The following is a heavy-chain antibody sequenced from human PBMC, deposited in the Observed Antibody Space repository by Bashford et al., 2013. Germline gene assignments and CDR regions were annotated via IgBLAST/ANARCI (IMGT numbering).Heavy chain of an antibody. CDR1: GFTFSQYA. J-gene: IGHJ4*02. D-gene: IGHD3-9*01. CDR2: ISGNGYST. V-gene: IGHV3-23*01. Sequence: GGSLRLSCVASGFTFSQYAMVWVRQAPGTGLTWVSGISGNGYSTYYADSVKGRITINADTSKNQFSLQLNSVTPEDTAVYYCASGPALTGSFFDSWGQGTLVTVSS. CDR3: ASGPALTGSFFDS.